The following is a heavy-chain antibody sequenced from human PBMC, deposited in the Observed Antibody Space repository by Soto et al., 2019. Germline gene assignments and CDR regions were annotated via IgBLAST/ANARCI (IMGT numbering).Heavy chain of an antibody. V-gene: IGHV3-30-3*01. CDR1: GFTFSSYA. Sequence: GGSLRLSCAASGFTFSSYAMHWVRQAPGKGLEWVAAISYDGSNKYYADSVKGRFTISRDNSKNTLYLQMNSLRAEDTAVYYCARGDGDYYDSSGYYGHDYWGQGTLVTVSS. J-gene: IGHJ4*02. D-gene: IGHD3-22*01. CDR3: ARGDGDYYDSSGYYGHDY. CDR2: ISYDGSNK.